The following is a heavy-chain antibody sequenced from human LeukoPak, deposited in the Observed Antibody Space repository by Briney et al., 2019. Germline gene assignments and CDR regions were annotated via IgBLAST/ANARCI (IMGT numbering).Heavy chain of an antibody. CDR1: GFTFSTYA. J-gene: IGHJ4*02. CDR3: AKMAGRYSSVWLLDY. Sequence: GGSLRLSCAASGFTFSTYAMSWVRQAPGKGLEWVSGISGSGGSIYYADSVKGRFTISRDNSKNTLCLQMNSLRAEDTAVYFCAKMAGRYSSVWLLDYWGQGTLVTVSS. D-gene: IGHD6-19*01. V-gene: IGHV3-23*01. CDR2: ISGSGGSI.